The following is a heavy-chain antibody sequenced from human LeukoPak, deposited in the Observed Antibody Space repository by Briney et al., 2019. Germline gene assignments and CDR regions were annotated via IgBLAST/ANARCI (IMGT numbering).Heavy chain of an antibody. CDR1: GFTFRSFA. CDR2: INGNDYRT. CDR3: AKGSAVADIYFDY. V-gene: IGHV3-23*01. D-gene: IGHD6-19*01. Sequence: TGGSLRLSCAASGFTFRSFAMSWVRQAPGKGLEWVSSINGNDYRTFYADSVKGRFTISRDNSKNTLYLQINSLRAEDTAVYFSAKGSAVADIYFDYWGQGTLVTVSS. J-gene: IGHJ4*02.